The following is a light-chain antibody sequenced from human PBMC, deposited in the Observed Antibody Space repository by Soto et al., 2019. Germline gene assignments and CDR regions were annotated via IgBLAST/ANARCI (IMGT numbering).Light chain of an antibody. J-gene: IGKJ2*03. CDR2: PAS. Sequence: DLPLTQSPSFLSASVGDRVTVSCRASQDISTSLAWFQQKAGKVPQLLVYPASTLQDGVPSRFSGSGSGTYFTLTINNLQAEDFATYYCQHLRTYPFSFGQGTKLDIK. V-gene: IGKV1-9*01. CDR3: QHLRTYPFS. CDR1: QDISTS.